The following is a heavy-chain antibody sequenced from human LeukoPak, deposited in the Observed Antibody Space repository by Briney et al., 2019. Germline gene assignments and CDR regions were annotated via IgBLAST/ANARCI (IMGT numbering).Heavy chain of an antibody. D-gene: IGHD3-10*01. Sequence: PGGSLRLSCAASGFTFSDYYMSWIRQAPGKGLEWVSYISSSGGTIYYADSVKGRFTISRDNAKNSLYLQMNSLRAEDTAVYYCARAWKYYGSGSCFDYWGQGTLVTVSS. CDR2: ISSSGGTI. CDR3: ARAWKYYGSGSCFDY. V-gene: IGHV3-11*01. CDR1: GFTFSDYY. J-gene: IGHJ4*02.